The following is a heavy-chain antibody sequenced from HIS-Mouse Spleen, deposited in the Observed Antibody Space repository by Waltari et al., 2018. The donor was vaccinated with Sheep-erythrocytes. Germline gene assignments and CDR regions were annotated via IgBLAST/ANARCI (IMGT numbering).Heavy chain of an antibody. CDR3: AQTGATTPHFDY. Sequence: QVQLVQSGAEVKKPGSSVKVSCKASGGTFSSYATSWVRPAPGQGLEWRGRIIPILGIANYAQKFQGRVTITADKSTSTAYMELSSLRSEDTAVYYCAQTGATTPHFDYWGQGTLVTVSS. J-gene: IGHJ4*02. CDR2: IIPILGIA. CDR1: GGTFSSYA. V-gene: IGHV1-69*04. D-gene: IGHD1-26*01.